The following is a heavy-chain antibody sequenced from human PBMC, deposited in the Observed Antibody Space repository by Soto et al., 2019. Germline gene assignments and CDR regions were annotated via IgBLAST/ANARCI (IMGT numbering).Heavy chain of an antibody. CDR3: ARASGYYPYGMDV. D-gene: IGHD3-3*01. CDR2: INPNSGGT. Sequence: ASVKVSCKASGYTFTGYYIHWVRQAPGQGLEWMGWINPNSGGTNYAQKFQDWVTMTRDTSISTAYMELSRLRSDDTAVYYCARASGYYPYGMDVWGQGTTVTVSS. V-gene: IGHV1-2*04. J-gene: IGHJ6*02. CDR1: GYTFTGYY.